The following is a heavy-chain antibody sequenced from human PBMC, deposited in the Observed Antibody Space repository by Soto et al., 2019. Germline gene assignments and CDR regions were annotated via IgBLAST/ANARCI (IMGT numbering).Heavy chain of an antibody. CDR2: ISTIHSKG. D-gene: IGHD2-2*01. CDR1: GGTFSSYT. CDR3: ALYCSSTSCYAH. V-gene: IGHV1-69*02. Sequence: ASVKVSCKASGGTFSSYTISWVRQAPGQGLEWVGRISTIHSKGDYAQKFQGRVTMSTDTSSRTVSMELRSLTSDDTAVYYCALYCSSTSCYAHWGQGTVVTVSS. J-gene: IGHJ4*02.